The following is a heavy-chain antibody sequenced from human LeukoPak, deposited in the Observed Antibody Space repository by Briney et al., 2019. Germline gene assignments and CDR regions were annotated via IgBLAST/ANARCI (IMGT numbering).Heavy chain of an antibody. D-gene: IGHD6-13*01. V-gene: IGHV3-30-3*01. Sequence: GGSLRLSCAASGFTFSSYAMHWVRQAPGKGLEWVAVISYDGSNKYYADSVKGRFTISRDNSKNTLYLQMNSLRAEDTAVYYCAKDSSSWYASGAFDIWGQGTMVTVSS. CDR2: ISYDGSNK. CDR3: AKDSSSWYASGAFDI. CDR1: GFTFSSYA. J-gene: IGHJ3*02.